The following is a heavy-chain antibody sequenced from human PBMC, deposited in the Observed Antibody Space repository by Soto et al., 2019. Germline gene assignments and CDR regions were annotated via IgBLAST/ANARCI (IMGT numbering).Heavy chain of an antibody. CDR2: INPNNGGI. D-gene: IGHD6-25*01. CDR1: GNSLTGNP. J-gene: IGHJ4*02. CDR3: VMQRGGVVY. Sequence: GRPGAGGGNPGASVKVSCKPLGNSLTGNPMHWVEQPPGQGLGWMGWINPNNGGINYAQKFQGRVTMTRDTSISTAYMDLSRLRSDDTAVYYCVMQRGGVVYWGQGTLVTVSS. V-gene: IGHV1-2*02.